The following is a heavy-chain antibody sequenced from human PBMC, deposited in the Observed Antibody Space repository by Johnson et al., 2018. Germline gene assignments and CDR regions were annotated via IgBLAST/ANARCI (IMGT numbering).Heavy chain of an antibody. D-gene: IGHD5-18*01. CDR2: IIPLFGTT. J-gene: IGHJ3*02. V-gene: IGHV1-69*01. CDR3: ARDSTLVTRDTFYI. Sequence: QVQLVESGAEVKEPGSSVKVSCKASGGTFSSYAISWVRQAPGQGLERMGGIIPLFGTTSYAQKIQGRVTFTADESTRTSYMELSSLRSEDTAVYYFARDSTLVTRDTFYIWGQGTMVTVSS. CDR1: GGTFSSYA.